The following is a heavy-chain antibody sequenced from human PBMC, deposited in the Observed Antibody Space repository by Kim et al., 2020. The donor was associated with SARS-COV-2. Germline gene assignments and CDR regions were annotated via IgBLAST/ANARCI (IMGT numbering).Heavy chain of an antibody. CDR2: ITKTTSAI. CDR1: GFTFSAYD. J-gene: IGHJ3*02. Sequence: GGSLRLSCATSGFTFSAYDMNWVRQAPGKGLEWLSFITKTTSAIYYADSVKGRFTTSRDNGKNSLYLQMSSLTDEDTAVYFCVRDRWGGAFDIGGQGT. CDR3: VRDRWGGAFDI. D-gene: IGHD3-16*01. V-gene: IGHV3-48*02.